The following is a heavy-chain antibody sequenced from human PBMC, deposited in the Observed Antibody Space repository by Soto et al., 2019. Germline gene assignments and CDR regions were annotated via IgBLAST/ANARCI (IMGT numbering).Heavy chain of an antibody. CDR1: GFTFSSYE. CDR2: ISSSGSTI. Sequence: VQLVESGGGVVQPGRSLRLSCAASGFTFSSYEMNWVRQAPGKGLEWVSYISSSGSTIYYADSVKGRFTISRDNAKNSLYLQMNSLRAEDTAVYYCARLVYYYYYGMDVWGQGTTVTVSS. D-gene: IGHD6-6*01. J-gene: IGHJ6*02. CDR3: ARLVYYYYYGMDV. V-gene: IGHV3-48*03.